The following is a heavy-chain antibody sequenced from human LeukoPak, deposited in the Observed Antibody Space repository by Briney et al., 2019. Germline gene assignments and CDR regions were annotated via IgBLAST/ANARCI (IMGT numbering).Heavy chain of an antibody. J-gene: IGHJ6*03. CDR1: GVSISSYY. V-gene: IGHV4-4*07. CDR3: ARVRSSSRTIYYYYYMDV. D-gene: IGHD6-13*01. Sequence: SETLSLTCSVSGVSISSYYWTWIRQPPGKGLEWIGRMYIGGTRNYNPSHNSRITMSIDTSKNQFSLKLSSVTAADTAVYYCARVRSSSRTIYYYYYMDVWGKGTTVSVSS. CDR2: MYIGGTR.